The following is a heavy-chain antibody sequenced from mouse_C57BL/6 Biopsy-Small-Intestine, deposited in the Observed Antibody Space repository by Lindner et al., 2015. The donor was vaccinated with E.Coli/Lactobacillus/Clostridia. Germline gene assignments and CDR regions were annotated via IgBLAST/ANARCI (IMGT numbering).Heavy chain of an antibody. V-gene: IGHV1-81*01. CDR2: IYPRSGNT. CDR1: GYTFTSYG. CDR3: ARSGNYYAMDY. D-gene: IGHD2-1*01. J-gene: IGHJ4*01. Sequence: VQLQESGAELARPGASVKLSCKASGYTFTSYGISWVKQRTGQGLEWIGEIYPRSGNTYYNEKFKGKATLTADKSSSTAYMELRSLTSEDSAVYFCARSGNYYAMDYWGQGTSVTASS.